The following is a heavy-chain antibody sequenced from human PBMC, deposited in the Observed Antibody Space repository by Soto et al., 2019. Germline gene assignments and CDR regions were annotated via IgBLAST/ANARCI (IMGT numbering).Heavy chain of an antibody. CDR2: ISGYNGHT. D-gene: IGHD3-16*01. CDR1: GYTFTTYG. J-gene: IGHJ6*02. V-gene: IGHV1-18*01. Sequence: QVQRVQSGAEVRKPGASVKVSCKASGYTFTTYGISWVRQAPGQGLEWMGWISGYNGHTKYAQKFQGRVTMTTDPSTSTVYMDLRSLRSDDTAVYYCAREGEMPYYYYGLDVWGQGTTVTVSS. CDR3: AREGEMPYYYYGLDV.